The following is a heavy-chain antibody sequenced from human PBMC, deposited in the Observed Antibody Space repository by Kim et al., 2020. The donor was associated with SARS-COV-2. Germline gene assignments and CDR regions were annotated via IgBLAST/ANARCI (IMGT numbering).Heavy chain of an antibody. CDR2: ISCSAGGT. V-gene: IGHV3-23*01. Sequence: GGSLRLSCAASGFTFSSYALSWVRQAPGKGLEWVSAISCSAGGTYYADSVKGRFTISRDNSKNTLYLQMNSLRAEDTAVYYCAKDLYQLPHSFYYWGQGALVTVSS. D-gene: IGHD2-2*01. J-gene: IGHJ4*02. CDR3: AKDLYQLPHSFYY. CDR1: GFTFSSYA.